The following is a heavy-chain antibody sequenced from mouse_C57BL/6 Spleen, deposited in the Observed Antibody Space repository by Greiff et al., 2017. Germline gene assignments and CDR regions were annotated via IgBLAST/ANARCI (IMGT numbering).Heavy chain of an antibody. D-gene: IGHD2-5*01. V-gene: IGHV1-22*01. CDR1: GYTFTDYN. CDR3: ARLSYCSNYVAY. Sequence: EVQLQQSGPELVKPGASVKMSCKASGYTFTDYNMHWVKQSHGQSLEWIGYINPNNGGTSYNQKFKGKAPLPVNKSCSTAYMELRILASEDAAVYYCARLSYCSNYVAYWGQGTLVTVSA. J-gene: IGHJ3*01. CDR2: INPNNGGT.